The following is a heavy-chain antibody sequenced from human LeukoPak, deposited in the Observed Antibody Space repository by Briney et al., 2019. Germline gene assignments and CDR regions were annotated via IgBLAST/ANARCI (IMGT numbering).Heavy chain of an antibody. V-gene: IGHV3-23*01. D-gene: IGHD5-18*01. J-gene: IGHJ4*02. CDR3: AKARAGGYSYGPFDY. Sequence: GSLRLSCAASGFTFNDYGMNWVRQSPGKGLEWVSSISGSGAGSHYTDSVKGRFTISRDNSRNTLYLQMNSLSAEDTAIYYCAKARAGGYSYGPFDYWGQGTLVTVSS. CDR2: ISGSGAGS. CDR1: GFTFNDYG.